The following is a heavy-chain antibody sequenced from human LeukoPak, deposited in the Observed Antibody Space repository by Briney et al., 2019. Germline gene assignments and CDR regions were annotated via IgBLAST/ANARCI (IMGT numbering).Heavy chain of an antibody. CDR3: ARARAMRAAFDI. CDR2: IIPIFGTA. CDR1: GYTFTAYY. V-gene: IGHV1-69*05. J-gene: IGHJ3*02. Sequence: GASVKVSCKASGYTFTAYYMHWVRQAPGQGLEWMGGIIPIFGTANYAQKFQGRVTITTDESTSTAYMELSSLRSEDTAVYYCARARAMRAAFDIWGQGTMVTVSS.